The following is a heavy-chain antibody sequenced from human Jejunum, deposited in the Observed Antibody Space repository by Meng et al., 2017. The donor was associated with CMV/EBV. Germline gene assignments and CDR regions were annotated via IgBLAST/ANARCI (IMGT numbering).Heavy chain of an antibody. Sequence: GFNFDDYAMPWFRQPPGKGLEWVSGISWNSGKIDYADSVKGRFTISRDNAKSSLYLQMNSLKPEDTAFYYCAKPLSPYDFWSGTDYWGQGTLVTVSS. CDR2: ISWNSGKI. CDR3: AKPLSPYDFWSGTDY. V-gene: IGHV3-9*01. D-gene: IGHD3-3*01. J-gene: IGHJ4*02. CDR1: GFNFDDYA.